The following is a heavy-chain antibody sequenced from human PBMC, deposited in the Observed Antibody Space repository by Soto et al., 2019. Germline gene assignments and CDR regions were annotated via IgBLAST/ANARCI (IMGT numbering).Heavy chain of an antibody. J-gene: IGHJ4*02. CDR2: INHSGGT. CDR3: ARGSIDTVESSRVYEY. CDR1: GYSINSGGYF. Sequence: SETLSLTCAVSGYSINSGGYFWGWIRQPPGEGLEWMGEINHSGGTSYNPSLKSRVTISVDTTKSQFSLKQNSVTAAETAEYYYARGSIDTVESSRVYEYWGEGTPVTVSS. D-gene: IGHD3-22*01. V-gene: IGHV4-34*01.